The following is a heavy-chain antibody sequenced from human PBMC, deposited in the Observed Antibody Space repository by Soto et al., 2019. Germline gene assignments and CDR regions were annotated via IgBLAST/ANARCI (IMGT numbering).Heavy chain of an antibody. CDR3: ARDAAARPRNNWNYVHYYYYYMDV. D-gene: IGHD1-7*01. V-gene: IGHV1-46*03. CDR2: INPSGGST. J-gene: IGHJ6*03. CDR1: GYTFTSYY. Sequence: ASVKVSCKASGYTFTSYYMHWVRQAPGQGLEWMGIINPSGGSTSYAQKFQGRVTMTRDTSTSTVYMELSSLRSEDTAVYYCARDAAARPRNNWNYVHYYYYYMDVWGKGTTVTVSS.